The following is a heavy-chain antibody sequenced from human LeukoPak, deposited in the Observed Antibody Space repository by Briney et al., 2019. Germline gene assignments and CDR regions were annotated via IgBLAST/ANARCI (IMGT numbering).Heavy chain of an antibody. V-gene: IGHV1-8*03. CDR2: MNPNSGNT. Sequence: ASVKVSCKASGYTFTSYDINWVRQATGQGLEWMGWMNPNSGNTGYAQKFQGRVTITRNTSISTAYMELSSLRSEDTAAYYCARIVDFWSGSDYYYMDVWGKGTTVTVSS. D-gene: IGHD3-3*01. CDR3: ARIVDFWSGSDYYYMDV. CDR1: GYTFTSYD. J-gene: IGHJ6*03.